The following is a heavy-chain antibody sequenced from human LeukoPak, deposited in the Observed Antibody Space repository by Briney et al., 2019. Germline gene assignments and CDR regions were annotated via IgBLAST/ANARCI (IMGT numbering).Heavy chain of an antibody. D-gene: IGHD6-19*01. J-gene: IGHJ4*02. CDR2: TNPNSGGT. CDR1: GYTFTGYY. V-gene: IGHV1-2*02. Sequence: ASVKVSCKASGYTFTGYYMHWVRQAPGQGLEWMGWTNPNSGGTNYAQKFQGRVTMTRDTSISTAYMELSRLRSDDTAVYYCASPSSGWGLFDYWGQGTLVTVSS. CDR3: ASPSSGWGLFDY.